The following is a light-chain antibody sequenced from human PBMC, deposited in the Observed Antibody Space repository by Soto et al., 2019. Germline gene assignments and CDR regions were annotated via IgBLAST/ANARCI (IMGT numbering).Light chain of an antibody. Sequence: EIVMTQSPATLSVSPGERATLSCRASQSVSSNLAWYQQKPGQAPRLFIYGASTRATGIPARFSGSGSGTEFTLTISSLQSEDFAVYYCQQYNNWPLTFAPGTKVDIK. V-gene: IGKV3-15*01. J-gene: IGKJ3*01. CDR2: GAS. CDR1: QSVSSN. CDR3: QQYNNWPLT.